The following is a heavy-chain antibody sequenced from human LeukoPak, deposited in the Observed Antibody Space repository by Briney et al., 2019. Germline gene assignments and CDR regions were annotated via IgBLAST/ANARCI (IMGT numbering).Heavy chain of an antibody. V-gene: IGHV4-34*01. CDR2: INHSGST. CDR1: GGSFSGYY. D-gene: IGHD6-13*01. CDR3: ARGVTAAAGTGLGY. Sequence: PSETLSLTCAVYGGSFSGYYWSWIRQPPGNGLEWIGEINHSGSTNYNPSLKSRVTISVDMSKNQFSLKLSSVTAADTAVYYCARGVTAAAGTGLGYWGQGTLVTVSS. J-gene: IGHJ4*02.